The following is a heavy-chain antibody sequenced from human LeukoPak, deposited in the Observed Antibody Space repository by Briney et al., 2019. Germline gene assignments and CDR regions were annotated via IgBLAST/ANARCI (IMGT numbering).Heavy chain of an antibody. CDR3: VAEEYGTGSYYKSAF. CDR2: ISYSGNT. Sequence: PSETLSLTCSVSGGSISSYYWSWIRQPPGKGLEWIGYISYSGNTNYNPSLESRVTVSTDRSKTLCSLKLTSVTAADTAVYYCVAEEYGTGSYYKSAFWGKGALVTVSS. D-gene: IGHD3-10*01. CDR1: GGSISSYY. J-gene: IGHJ4*02. V-gene: IGHV4-59*04.